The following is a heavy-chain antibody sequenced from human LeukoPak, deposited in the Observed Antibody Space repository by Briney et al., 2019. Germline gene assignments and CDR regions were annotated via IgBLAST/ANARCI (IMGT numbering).Heavy chain of an antibody. CDR2: ITSSSSYI. D-gene: IGHD6-13*01. V-gene: IGHV3-21*01. Sequence: GGSLRLSCAASGFSFNSYSVNWVRQAPGKGLEWVSSITSSSSYIYYADSVKGRFTISRDNAKNSLYLQMNSLRAEDTAVYYCARVYSSSWYSGYWGQGTLVTVSS. CDR1: GFSFNSYS. J-gene: IGHJ4*02. CDR3: ARVYSSSWYSGY.